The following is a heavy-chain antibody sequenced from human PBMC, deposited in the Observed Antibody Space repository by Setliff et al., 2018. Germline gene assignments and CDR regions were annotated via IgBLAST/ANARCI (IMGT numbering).Heavy chain of an antibody. D-gene: IGHD6-6*01. CDR2: INHRGST. Sequence: PLETLSLTCAAYGGTFSDYHWTWIRQSPEKGLEWIGEINHRGSTNYNPSLKSRVTISIDTSRDQFSLKLISMIAADTAVYYCARGRNIAARLLDSWGQGTLVTVSS. CDR1: GGTFSDYH. CDR3: ARGRNIAARLLDS. V-gene: IGHV4-34*01. J-gene: IGHJ4*02.